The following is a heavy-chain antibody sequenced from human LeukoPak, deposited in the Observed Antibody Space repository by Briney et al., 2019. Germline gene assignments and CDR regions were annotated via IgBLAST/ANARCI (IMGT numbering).Heavy chain of an antibody. CDR3: AREDYVWGSYCFDY. CDR1: GGSISSYS. CDR2: IYTSGST. Sequence: SETLSLTCTVSGGSISSYSWSWIRRPAGKGLEWIGRIYTSGSTNYNPSLKSRVTISVDKSNNQFSLRLSSVTAADTAVYYCAREDYVWGSYCFDYWGQGTLVTVSS. J-gene: IGHJ4*02. D-gene: IGHD3-16*01. V-gene: IGHV4-4*07.